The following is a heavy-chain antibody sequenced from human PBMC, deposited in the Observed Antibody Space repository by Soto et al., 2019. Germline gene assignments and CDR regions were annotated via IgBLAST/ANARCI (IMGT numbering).Heavy chain of an antibody. Sequence: ASVKVSCKASGYTFTGYYMHWVRQAPGQGLEWMGWINPNSGGTNYAQKFQGRVAMTRDTSISTAYMELSRLRSDDTAVYYCARVCSSTSCYTVNYYYGMDVWGQGTTVTVSS. J-gene: IGHJ6*02. D-gene: IGHD2-2*02. CDR2: INPNSGGT. CDR1: GYTFTGYY. V-gene: IGHV1-2*02. CDR3: ARVCSSTSCYTVNYYYGMDV.